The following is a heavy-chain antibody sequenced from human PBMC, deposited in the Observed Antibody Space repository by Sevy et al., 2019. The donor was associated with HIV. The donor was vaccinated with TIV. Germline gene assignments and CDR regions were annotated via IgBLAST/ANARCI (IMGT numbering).Heavy chain of an antibody. CDR2: ISGSSNYL. CDR3: ATGPPDGSYDYFDY. V-gene: IGHV3-21*06. Sequence: GGSLRLSCAASGFTFSSYSMNWVRQAPGKGLEWVSSISGSSNYLYYAESVKGRFIISRDNAKNTLYLQMNSLRADDTAVYYCATGPPDGSYDYFDYWGQGTLVTVSS. D-gene: IGHD1-26*01. J-gene: IGHJ4*02. CDR1: GFTFSSYS.